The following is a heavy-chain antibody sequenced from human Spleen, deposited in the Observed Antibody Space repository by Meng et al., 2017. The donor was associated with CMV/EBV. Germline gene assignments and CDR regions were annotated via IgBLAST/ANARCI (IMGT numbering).Heavy chain of an antibody. J-gene: IGHJ4*02. CDR3: ARGGFNNGWA. CDR2: TYYRSKWYN. CDR1: GDSVSSNSAA. Sequence: ISGDSVSSNSAAWNWFRQSSSRGLEWLGRTYYRSKWYNDYAVSVKSRITINPDTSKNQFSLQLNSVTPEDTAVYYCARGGFNNGWAWGQGTLVTVSS. V-gene: IGHV6-1*01. D-gene: IGHD6-19*01.